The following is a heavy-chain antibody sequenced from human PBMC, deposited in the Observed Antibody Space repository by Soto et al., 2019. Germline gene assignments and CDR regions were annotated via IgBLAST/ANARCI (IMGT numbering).Heavy chain of an antibody. Sequence: ASVKVSCKASGYTFTGYYMHWVRQAPGQGLEWMGWINPNSGGTNYAQKFQGWVTMTRDTSISTAYMELSRLRSDDTAVYYCARAPGYCSSPSCDPPTFDYWGQGTLVTVSS. CDR1: GYTFTGYY. D-gene: IGHD2-2*01. J-gene: IGHJ4*02. CDR3: ARAPGYCSSPSCDPPTFDY. CDR2: INPNSGGT. V-gene: IGHV1-2*04.